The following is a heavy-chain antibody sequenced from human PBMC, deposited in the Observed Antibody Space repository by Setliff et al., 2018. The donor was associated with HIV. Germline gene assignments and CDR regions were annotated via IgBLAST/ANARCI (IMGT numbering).Heavy chain of an antibody. D-gene: IGHD6-19*01. CDR1: GFTFRNYK. J-gene: IGHJ4*02. Sequence: GGSLRLSCAASGFTFRNYKFNWVRQAPGRGLEWVSSISIGSGGAIDYADSVQGRFTISRDNSKNSLYLQMNNVRAEDTAVYYCTRMIPPRSNRFSSGWFDYWGQGTVVTVSS. CDR2: ISIGSGGAI. V-gene: IGHV3-48*03. CDR3: TRMIPPRSNRFSSGWFDY.